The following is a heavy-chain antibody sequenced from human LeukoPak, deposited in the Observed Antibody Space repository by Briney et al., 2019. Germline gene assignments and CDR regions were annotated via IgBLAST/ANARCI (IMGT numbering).Heavy chain of an antibody. CDR3: ASIDYYASSGYSDY. CDR2: IIPIFGTA. Sequence: SVKVSCKASGGTFSSYAISWVRQAPGQGLEWMGGIIPIFGTANYAQKFQGRVTITADESTSTAYMELSSLRSEDTAVYYCASIDYYASSGYSDYWGQGTLVTVSS. CDR1: GGTFSSYA. V-gene: IGHV1-69*01. J-gene: IGHJ4*02. D-gene: IGHD3-22*01.